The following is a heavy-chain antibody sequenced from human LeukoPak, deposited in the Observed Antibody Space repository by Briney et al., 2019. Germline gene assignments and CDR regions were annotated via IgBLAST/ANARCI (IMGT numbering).Heavy chain of an antibody. D-gene: IGHD2-2*01. V-gene: IGHV4-39*01. CDR2: IYYSGST. CDR1: GGSISSSRYY. Sequence: SETLSLTCTVSGGSISSSRYYWGWIRQTPGKGLEWIGIIYYSGSTYYNPSLKSRVTISVDTSKNQFSLKLSSVTAADTAVYYCARGGLIVVVPAALDYWGQGTLVTVSS. J-gene: IGHJ4*02. CDR3: ARGGLIVVVPAALDY.